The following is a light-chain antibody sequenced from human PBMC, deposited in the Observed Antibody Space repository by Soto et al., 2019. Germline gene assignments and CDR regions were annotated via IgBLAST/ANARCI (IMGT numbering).Light chain of an antibody. Sequence: IVFAPSSATLSLSPGERATLSCRARQSVSRYLAWYQQKPGQAPKLLIHDASSRATGIPARFSGSGSGTEFTLTISSLQPDDFAAYYCQQYNSYSETFGRGTKVDIK. CDR3: QQYNSYSET. CDR1: QSVSRY. CDR2: DAS. V-gene: IGKV3-11*01. J-gene: IGKJ1*01.